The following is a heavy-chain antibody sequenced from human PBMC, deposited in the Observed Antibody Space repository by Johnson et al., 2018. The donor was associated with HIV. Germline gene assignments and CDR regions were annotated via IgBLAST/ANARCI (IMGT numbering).Heavy chain of an antibody. CDR3: AKALQGLG. V-gene: IGHV3-30-3*01. CDR2: ISYDGINK. Sequence: VQLVESGGGVVQPGRSLRLSCAASGFTFSSYAMHWVRQAPGKGLEWVAVISYDGINKYYADSVKGRFTISRDNSKNTLYLQMNSLRAEDTAVYYCAKALQGLGWGQGTMFTVSS. J-gene: IGHJ3*01. CDR1: GFTFSSYA. D-gene: IGHD6-25*01.